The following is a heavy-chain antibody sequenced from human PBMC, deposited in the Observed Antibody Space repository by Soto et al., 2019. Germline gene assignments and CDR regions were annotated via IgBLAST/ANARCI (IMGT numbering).Heavy chain of an antibody. J-gene: IGHJ6*02. CDR3: AKEKTPYYYYGMDV. Sequence: PGGSLRLSCAASGFTFSSYAMSWVRQAPGKGLEWVSAISGRGGSTYYADSVKGRFTISRDNSKNTLYLQMNSLRAEDTAVYYCAKEKTPYYYYGMDVWGQGTTVTVSS. V-gene: IGHV3-23*01. CDR2: ISGRGGST. CDR1: GFTFSSYA.